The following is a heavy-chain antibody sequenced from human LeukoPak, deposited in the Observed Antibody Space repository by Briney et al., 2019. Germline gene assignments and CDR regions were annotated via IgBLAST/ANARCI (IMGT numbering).Heavy chain of an antibody. CDR3: ARHYRQLPPRGDY. CDR1: GGSISSSSYY. CDR2: IYYSGST. D-gene: IGHD2-2*01. Sequence: SETPSLTCTVSGGSISSSSYYWGWIRQPPGKGLEWIGSIYYSGSTYYNPSLKSRVTISVDTSKNQFSLKLSSVTAADTAVYYCARHYRQLPPRGDYWGQGTLVTVSS. V-gene: IGHV4-39*01. J-gene: IGHJ4*02.